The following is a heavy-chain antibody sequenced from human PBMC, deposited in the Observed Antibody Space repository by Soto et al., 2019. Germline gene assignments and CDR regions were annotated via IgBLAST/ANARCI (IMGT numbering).Heavy chain of an antibody. CDR1: GYTFTSYA. CDR3: AGGKLGCLGSFYFDS. J-gene: IGHJ4*02. CDR2: INAGNGNT. Sequence: GASVKVCCKASGYTFTSYAMHWVRQAPGQRLEWMGWINAGNGNTKYSQKFQGRVTITRDTSASTAYMELSSLRSEDTAVYYCAGGKLGCLGSFYFDSGGKEPLVT. D-gene: IGHD3-16*01. V-gene: IGHV1-3*01.